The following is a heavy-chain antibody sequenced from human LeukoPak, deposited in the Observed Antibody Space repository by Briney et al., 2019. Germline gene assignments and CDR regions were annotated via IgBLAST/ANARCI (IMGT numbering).Heavy chain of an antibody. V-gene: IGHV6-1*01. CDR1: GDSVSSNSAT. CDR2: TYYRSEWSN. J-gene: IGHJ4*02. D-gene: IGHD6-19*01. Sequence: SQTLSLTCDISGDSVSSNSATWNRIRQSPSRGLEWLGRTYYRSEWSNDYALSLKSRITVNPDTSKNQFSLQLNSVTPEDTAVYFCARRAVNGQFDYWGQGTLVTVSS. CDR3: ARRAVNGQFDY.